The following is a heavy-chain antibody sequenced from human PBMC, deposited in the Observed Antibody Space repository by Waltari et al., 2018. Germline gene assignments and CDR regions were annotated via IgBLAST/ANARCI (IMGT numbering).Heavy chain of an antibody. J-gene: IGHJ4*02. V-gene: IGHV1-2*02. Sequence: VQLVQSGAEVNNPGASVRNSCKFLVDNLPRHYLHWVRQAPGQGLEFLGWMHPANGGTRYTQKFQGRVALTRDTSIETSYMELSRLTSEDTAIYFCALLPNFNEYLFDFWGQGTLVTVSS. CDR3: ALLPNFNEYLFDF. CDR2: MHPANGGT. D-gene: IGHD7-27*01. CDR1: VDNLPRHY.